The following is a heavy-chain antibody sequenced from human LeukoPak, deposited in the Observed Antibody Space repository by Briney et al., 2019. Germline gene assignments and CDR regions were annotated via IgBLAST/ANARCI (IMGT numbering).Heavy chain of an antibody. CDR1: GFTFSSYA. Sequence: GGSLRLSCAASGFTFSSYAMSWVRQAPGKGLEWVSAISGSGGSTYYADSVKGRFTISRDNSKNTLYLQMNSLRAEDTAVYYCAKARPGIAAAGRRHYFDYWGQGTLVTVSS. V-gene: IGHV3-23*01. J-gene: IGHJ4*02. CDR3: AKARPGIAAAGRRHYFDY. CDR2: ISGSGGST. D-gene: IGHD6-13*01.